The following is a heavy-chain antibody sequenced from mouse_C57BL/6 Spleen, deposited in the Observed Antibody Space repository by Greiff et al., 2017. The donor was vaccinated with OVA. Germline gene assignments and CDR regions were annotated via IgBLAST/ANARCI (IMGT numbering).Heavy chain of an antibody. CDR3: ARCWDGYYYFDY. CDR1: GYTFTDYN. Sequence: DVQLQESGPELVKPGASVTMSCKASGYTFTDYNMHWVKQSHGKSLEWIGYINPNNGGTSYNQKFKGKATLTVNKSSSTAYMELRSLTSEDSAVYYCARCWDGYYYFDYWGQGTTLTVSS. D-gene: IGHD4-1*01. J-gene: IGHJ2*01. CDR2: INPNNGGT. V-gene: IGHV1-22*01.